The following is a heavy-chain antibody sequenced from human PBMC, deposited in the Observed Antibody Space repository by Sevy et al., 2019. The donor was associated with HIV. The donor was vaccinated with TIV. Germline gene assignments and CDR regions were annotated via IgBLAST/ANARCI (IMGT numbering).Heavy chain of an antibody. CDR2: INPNSGGT. Sequence: ASVKVSCKASGYTFTGYYMHWVRQAPGQGLEWMGWINPNSGGTNYAQKFQGRVTMTRDTSISTAYMELSRLRSDDTAVYYCARDSGFGIVVVPDAINHYGMDVWGQGTTVTVSS. CDR3: ARDSGFGIVVVPDAINHYGMDV. CDR1: GYTFTGYY. J-gene: IGHJ6*02. D-gene: IGHD2-2*01. V-gene: IGHV1-2*02.